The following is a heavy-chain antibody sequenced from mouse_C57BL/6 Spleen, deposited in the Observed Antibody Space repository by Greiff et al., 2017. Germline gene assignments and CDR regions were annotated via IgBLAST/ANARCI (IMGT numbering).Heavy chain of an antibody. CDR2: IDPETGGT. V-gene: IGHV1-15*01. J-gene: IGHJ3*01. D-gene: IGHD1-1*01. Sequence: SGAELVRPGASVTLSCKASGYTFTDYEMHWVKQTPVHGLEWIGAIDPETGGTAYNQKFKGKAILTADKSSSTAYMELRSLTSEDSAVYYCTGAGPYYGSSYSAYWGQGTLVTVSA. CDR1: GYTFTDYE. CDR3: TGAGPYYGSSYSAY.